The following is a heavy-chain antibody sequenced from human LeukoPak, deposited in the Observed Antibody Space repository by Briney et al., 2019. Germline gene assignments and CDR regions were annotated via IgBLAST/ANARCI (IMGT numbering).Heavy chain of an antibody. V-gene: IGHV4-34*01. CDR2: INHSGST. CDR3: ARRCPPRYYYGSGSTKVWFDP. Sequence: SETLSLTCAVYGGSFSGYYWSWIRQPPGKGLEWIGEINHSGSTNYNPSLKSRVTISVDTSKNQFSLKLSSVTAADTAVYYCARRCPPRYYYGSGSTKVWFDPGGEGTLVTVSS. CDR1: GGSFSGYY. D-gene: IGHD3-10*01. J-gene: IGHJ5*02.